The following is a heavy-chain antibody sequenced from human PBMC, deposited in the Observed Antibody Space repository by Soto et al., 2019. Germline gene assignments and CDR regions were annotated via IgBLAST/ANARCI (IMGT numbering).Heavy chain of an antibody. CDR2: INSSGITT. J-gene: IGHJ4*02. CDR3: AKDQSSGWFFDY. Sequence: GGSLLLSCASSQFTFSSYAMNWVRPAPENGLEWVSGINSSGITTYYADSVKGRFTISRDNSKNTLYLQMNSLRAEDTAIYYFAKDQSSGWFFDYWGQGTLVTVSS. D-gene: IGHD6-19*01. CDR1: QFTFSSYA. V-gene: IGHV3-23*01.